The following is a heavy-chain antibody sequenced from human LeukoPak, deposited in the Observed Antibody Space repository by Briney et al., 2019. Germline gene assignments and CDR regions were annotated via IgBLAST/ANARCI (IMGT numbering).Heavy chain of an antibody. Sequence: GGSLRLSCAASGFTVSSNYMSWVRQAPGKGLEWVSVIYSSGSTYYADSVKGRFTISRDNSKNTLYLQMNTLRAEDTAVYYCARAQQYCSSASCYGGYYFDYWGQGTLVTVSS. J-gene: IGHJ4*02. CDR3: ARAQQYCSSASCYGGYYFDY. V-gene: IGHV3-53*01. CDR2: IYSSGST. D-gene: IGHD2-2*01. CDR1: GFTVSSNY.